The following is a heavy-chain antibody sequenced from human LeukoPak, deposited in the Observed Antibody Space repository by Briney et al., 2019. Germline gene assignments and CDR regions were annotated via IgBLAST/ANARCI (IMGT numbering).Heavy chain of an antibody. V-gene: IGHV3-30*18. CDR3: AKDRRGYCSGGSCHYNFDY. CDR1: GFTFSSYG. D-gene: IGHD2-15*01. J-gene: IGHJ4*02. CDR2: ISYDGSNK. Sequence: GGSLRLSCAASGFTFSSYGMHWVRQAPGKGLEWVAVISYDGSNKYYADSVKGRFTISRDNSKNTLYLQMNSLRAEDTAVYYCAKDRRGYCSGGSCHYNFDYWGQGTLVTVSS.